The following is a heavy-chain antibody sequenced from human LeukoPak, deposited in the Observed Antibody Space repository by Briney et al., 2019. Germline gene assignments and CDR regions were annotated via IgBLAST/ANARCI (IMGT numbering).Heavy chain of an antibody. J-gene: IGHJ4*02. CDR3: ARDLVQLWSKDF. V-gene: IGHV3-48*03. Sequence: KTGGSLRLSCAASGFTFSSYEMNWVRQAPGKGLEWVSYISSSASTTYYADSVEGRFTISRDNAMNSLYLQMNSLRAEDTAAYYCARDLVQLWSKDFWGQGTLVTVSS. CDR1: GFTFSSYE. D-gene: IGHD5-18*01. CDR2: ISSSASTT.